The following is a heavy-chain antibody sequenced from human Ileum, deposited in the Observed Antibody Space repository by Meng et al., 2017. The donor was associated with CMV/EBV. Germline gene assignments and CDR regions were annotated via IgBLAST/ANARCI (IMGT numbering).Heavy chain of an antibody. D-gene: IGHD3-10*01. CDR2: IGYDGNGK. V-gene: IGHV3-30*02. CDR1: GFTFSSWA. J-gene: IGHJ4*02. CDR3: AKDGSGTWAIDY. Sequence: CAASGFTFSSWARHWVRQAPGKGLEWVEFIGYDGNGKYYADSVKGRFTISRDNSKNTLYLQMNSLRAEDTAVYYCAKDGSGTWAIDYWGQGTLVTVSS.